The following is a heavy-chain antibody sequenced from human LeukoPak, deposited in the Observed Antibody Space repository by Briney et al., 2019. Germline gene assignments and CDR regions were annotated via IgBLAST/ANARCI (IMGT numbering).Heavy chain of an antibody. J-gene: IGHJ6*02. CDR1: SGSISTYY. V-gene: IGHV4-59*08. CDR3: ARQGTSGSYLTGLDV. Sequence: SETLSLTCTVSSGSISTYYWSWIRQPPGEGLEWMGYIFYSGSTTYNPSLSSRLTISVDTSKNQFSLELSSVTAADTAVYYCARQGTSGSYLTGLDVWGQGTTVTVSS. CDR2: IFYSGST. D-gene: IGHD3-22*01.